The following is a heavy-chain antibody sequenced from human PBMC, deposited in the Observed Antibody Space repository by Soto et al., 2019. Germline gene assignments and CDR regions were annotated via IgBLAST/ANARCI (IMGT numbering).Heavy chain of an antibody. CDR2: IWYDGSNK. Sequence: GGSLRLSCAASGFTFSSYGMHWVRQAPGKGLEWVAVIWYDGSNKYYADSVKGRFTISRDNSKNTLYLQMNSLRAEDTAVYYCARVPVGGVAHDAFDIWGQGTMVTVSS. D-gene: IGHD3-3*01. V-gene: IGHV3-33*01. J-gene: IGHJ3*02. CDR1: GFTFSSYG. CDR3: ARVPVGGVAHDAFDI.